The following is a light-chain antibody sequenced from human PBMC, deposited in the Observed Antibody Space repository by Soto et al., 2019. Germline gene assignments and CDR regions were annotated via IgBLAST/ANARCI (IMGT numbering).Light chain of an antibody. Sequence: IVLTQSPGTLSLSPGERATLSCRASQSVSSSYLAWYQQKPGQAPRLLIYGASSRATGIPDRFSGSGSGTDFSLTISRLEPEDFAVYYCQQYGCSPRTFGQGTKVEIK. J-gene: IGKJ1*01. V-gene: IGKV3-20*01. CDR2: GAS. CDR3: QQYGCSPRT. CDR1: QSVSSSY.